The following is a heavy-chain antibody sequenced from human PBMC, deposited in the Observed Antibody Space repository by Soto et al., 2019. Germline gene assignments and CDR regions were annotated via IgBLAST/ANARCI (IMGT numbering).Heavy chain of an antibody. CDR1: GFTFSNAW. D-gene: IGHD2-21*02. CDR3: TIDGWGNIVVVTAVDY. J-gene: IGHJ4*02. CDR2: IKSKTDGWTT. Sequence: GGSLRLSCAASGFTFSNAWMSWVRQAPGKGLEWVGRIKSKTDGWTTDYAAPVKGRFTISRDDSKNTLYLQMNSLKTEDIVVYYFTIDGWGNIVVVTAVDYWGQGTLVTVSS. V-gene: IGHV3-15*01.